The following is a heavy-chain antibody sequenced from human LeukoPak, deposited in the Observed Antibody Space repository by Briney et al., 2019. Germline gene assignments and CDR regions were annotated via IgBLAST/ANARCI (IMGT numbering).Heavy chain of an antibody. V-gene: IGHV1-69*13. CDR2: IIPIFGTA. D-gene: IGHD3-22*01. Sequence: GASVKVSCKASGGTFSSYAISWVRQAPGQGVEWMGGIIPIFGTANYAQKFQGRVTITSDESTSTAYMELSSLRSEDTAVYYCARDCLEDSSGFDYWGQGTLVTVSS. J-gene: IGHJ4*02. CDR3: ARDCLEDSSGFDY. CDR1: GGTFSSYA.